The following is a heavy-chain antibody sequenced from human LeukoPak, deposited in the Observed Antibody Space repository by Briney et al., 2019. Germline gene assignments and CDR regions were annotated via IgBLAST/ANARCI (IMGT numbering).Heavy chain of an antibody. CDR1: GGSFSGYY. J-gene: IGHJ4*02. Sequence: SETLSLTCAVYGGSFSGYYWSWIRQPPGKGLEWIGEINHSGSTNYNPSLKSRVTISVDTSKNQFSLKLSSVTAADTAVYYCARSRGYSYGYDFDYWGQGTLVTVSS. CDR3: ARSRGYSYGYDFDY. CDR2: INHSGST. V-gene: IGHV4-34*01. D-gene: IGHD5-18*01.